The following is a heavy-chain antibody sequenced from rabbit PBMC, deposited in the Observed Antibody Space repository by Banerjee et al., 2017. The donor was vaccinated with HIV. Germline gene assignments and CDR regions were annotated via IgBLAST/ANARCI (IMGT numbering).Heavy chain of an antibody. V-gene: IGHV1S45*01. Sequence: QEQLVESGGGLVQPEGSLTLTCKASGFDFSSSYYMCWVRQAPGKGLEWIACIYTGSSGSTYYASWAKGRFTISKTSSTTVTLQMTSLTAADTATYFCARDLAGVIGWNFGLWGQGTLVTVS. D-gene: IGHD4-1*01. J-gene: IGHJ3*01. CDR2: IYTGSSGST. CDR3: ARDLAGVIGWNFGL. CDR1: GFDFSSSYY.